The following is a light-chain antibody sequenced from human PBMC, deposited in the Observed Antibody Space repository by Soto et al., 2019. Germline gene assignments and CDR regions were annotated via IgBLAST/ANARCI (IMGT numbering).Light chain of an antibody. CDR1: QSVGIY. CDR2: DAS. CDR3: QQRNNWPLT. V-gene: IGKV3-11*01. Sequence: EIVLTQSPAILSLSLGGRATLSCRASQSVGIYLAWYQQKPGQAPRLLIYDASNRAAGIPARFSGSGAGTDFTLTISSLEAEDFAVYYCQQRNNWPLTFGQGTRLEIK. J-gene: IGKJ5*01.